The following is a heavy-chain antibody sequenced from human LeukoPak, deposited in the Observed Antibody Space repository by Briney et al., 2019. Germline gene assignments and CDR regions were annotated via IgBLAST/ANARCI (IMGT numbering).Heavy chain of an antibody. Sequence: GGSLRLSCAASGFTFSSYAMSWVRQAPGKGLEWVSAISGSGGSTYYADSVKGRFPISRDNSKNTLYLQMNSLRAEDTAVYYCAKSGEILRFLEWLLLVFDYWGQGTLVTVSS. CDR1: GFTFSSYA. CDR2: ISGSGGST. J-gene: IGHJ4*02. D-gene: IGHD3-3*01. V-gene: IGHV3-23*01. CDR3: AKSGEILRFLEWLLLVFDY.